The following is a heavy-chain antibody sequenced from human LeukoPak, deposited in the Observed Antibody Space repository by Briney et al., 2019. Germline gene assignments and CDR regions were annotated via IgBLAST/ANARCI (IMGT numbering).Heavy chain of an antibody. CDR2: SSPYNGNT. D-gene: IGHD5-24*01. CDR1: GYTFTTYG. J-gene: IGHJ3*02. V-gene: IGHV1-18*01. CDR3: ARVRDGYNDAYDI. Sequence: ASVKVSCKASGYTFTTYGISWVRQAPGQGLEWMGWSSPYNGNTNYAQKLRGRVTMTRDTSTSTVYMELSSLRSEDTAVYYCARVRDGYNDAYDIWGQGTMVTVPS.